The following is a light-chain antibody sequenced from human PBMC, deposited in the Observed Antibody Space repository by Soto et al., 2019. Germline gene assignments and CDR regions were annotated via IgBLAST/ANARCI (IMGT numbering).Light chain of an antibody. V-gene: IGKV1-5*01. CDR1: QSISNW. CDR2: DAS. Sequence: DIQMTQSPSTLSASVGDRVTITCRASQSISNWLAWYQQKPGKAPKLLIYDASSFESGVPSRFGGSGSGTEFTLTISSLQPDDFETYYCQQYNSYPGTFGQGTKVEIK. CDR3: QQYNSYPGT. J-gene: IGKJ1*01.